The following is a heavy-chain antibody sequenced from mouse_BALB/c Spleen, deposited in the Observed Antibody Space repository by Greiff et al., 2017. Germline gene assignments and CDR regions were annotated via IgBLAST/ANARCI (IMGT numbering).Heavy chain of an antibody. CDR1: GFTFSSYG. J-gene: IGHJ3*01. D-gene: IGHD2-3*01. Sequence: EVNVVESGGDLVKPGGSLKLSCAASGFTFSSYGMSWVRQTPDKRLEWVATISSGGSYTYYPDSVKGRFTISRDNAKNTLYLQMSSLKSEDTAMYYCARHDGYFPFAYWGQGTLVTVSA. CDR2: ISSGGSYT. V-gene: IGHV5-6*01. CDR3: ARHDGYFPFAY.